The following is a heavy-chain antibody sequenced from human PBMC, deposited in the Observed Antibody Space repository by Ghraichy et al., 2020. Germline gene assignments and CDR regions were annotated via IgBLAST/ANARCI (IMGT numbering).Heavy chain of an antibody. CDR3: ARYRHCGGHCYVGFDF. CDR2: IHYTGST. CDR1: GGSINSYY. V-gene: IGHV4-59*08. Sequence: ESLNISCTVSGGSINSYYWSWIRQSPGKGLEWIGYIHYTGSTNYNPSLRSRVTMSVDTSKNQFSLKLSSVTATDTAIYYCARYRHCGGHCYVGFDFWGQGTMVTVSS. J-gene: IGHJ3*01. D-gene: IGHD2-21*02.